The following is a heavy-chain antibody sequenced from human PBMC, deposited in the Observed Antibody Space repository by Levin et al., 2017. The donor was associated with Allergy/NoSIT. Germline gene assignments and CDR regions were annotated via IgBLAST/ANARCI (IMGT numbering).Heavy chain of an antibody. CDR1: GFTFSSYA. J-gene: IGHJ3*02. CDR2: ISYDGSNK. CDR3: ARTAARYCSSTSCKDAFDS. V-gene: IGHV3-30-3*01. Sequence: PGGSLRLSCAASGFTFSSYAMHWVRQAPGKGLEWVAVISYDGSNKYYADSVKGRFTISRDNSKNTLYLQMNSLRAEDTAVYYCARTAARYCSSTSCKDAFDSWGQGTMVTVSS. D-gene: IGHD2-2*01.